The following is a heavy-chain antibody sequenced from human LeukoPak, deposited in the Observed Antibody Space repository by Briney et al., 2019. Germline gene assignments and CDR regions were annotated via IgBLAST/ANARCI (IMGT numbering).Heavy chain of an antibody. CDR1: GYTFTSYD. D-gene: IGHD2-8*01. Sequence: ASVKVSCKASGYTFTSYDINWVRQATGQGLEWMGWMNPNSGNTGYAQKFQGRVTMTRDTSISTAYMELSSLRSEDTAVYYCARAHPKLMVYAIHSWFDPWGQGTLVTVSS. J-gene: IGHJ5*02. CDR2: MNPNSGNT. V-gene: IGHV1-8*01. CDR3: ARAHPKLMVYAIHSWFDP.